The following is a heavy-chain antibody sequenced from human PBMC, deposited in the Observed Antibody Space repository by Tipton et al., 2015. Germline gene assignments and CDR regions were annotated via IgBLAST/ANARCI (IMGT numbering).Heavy chain of an antibody. CDR3: ARDLEPGMDV. D-gene: IGHD5-24*01. V-gene: IGHV4-59*02. J-gene: IGHJ6*02. CDR2: IQYSGST. Sequence: TLSLTCTVSGGSVNEYYLTWIRQPPGKGLEWIGYIQYSGSTNYNPPLKSRVTISVDTSENQFSLTLNSVAAADAAVYYCARDLEPGMDVWGHGTSVTVS. CDR1: GGSVNEYY.